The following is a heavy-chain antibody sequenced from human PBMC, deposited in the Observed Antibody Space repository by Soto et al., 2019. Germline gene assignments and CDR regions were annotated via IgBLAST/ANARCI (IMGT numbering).Heavy chain of an antibody. J-gene: IGHJ4*03. CDR3: VFWGRIAGAPGFS. V-gene: IGHV1-8*01. Sequence: QIQLVQSGAEVKKPGASVKVSCKTSGYTFTNYDINWVRQATGQGLEWMGYMSPNSGNTGYAQKFQGRVTMTRDTSISTADRELRSLRSEDTAVYYWVFWGRIAGAPGFSGAQGTLFTAST. CDR1: GYTFTNYD. CDR2: MSPNSGNT. D-gene: IGHD3-16*01.